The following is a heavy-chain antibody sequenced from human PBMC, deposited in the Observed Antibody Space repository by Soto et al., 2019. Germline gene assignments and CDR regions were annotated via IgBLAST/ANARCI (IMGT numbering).Heavy chain of an antibody. V-gene: IGHV4-61*03. CDR3: AREYSNSPEAFDF. CDR2: IYYTGST. CDR1: GVSVNNDNYY. J-gene: IGHJ4*02. D-gene: IGHD6-6*01. Sequence: SETLSLTCTVSGVSVNNDNYYWSWIRQPPGKGLEWIGYIYYTGSTTYNPSLKSRVTISLDTSRNHFSLSLSSVAAADTAVFYCAREYSNSPEAFDFWGRGTLVTVSS.